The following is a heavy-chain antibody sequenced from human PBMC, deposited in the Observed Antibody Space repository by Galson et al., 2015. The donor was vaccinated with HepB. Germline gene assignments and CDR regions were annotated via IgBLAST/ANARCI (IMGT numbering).Heavy chain of an antibody. CDR3: ARDLTITVT. CDR2: IIPIFGTT. CDR1: GGTFSSYA. J-gene: IGHJ5*02. Sequence: SVKVSCKASGGTFSSYAITWVRQAHGQGLEWMGGIIPIFGTTDYAQKFQGRVAITADGSTSTAYMELSSLRSEDTAVYYCARDLTITVTWGQGTLVTVSS. V-gene: IGHV1-69*13. D-gene: IGHD4-17*01.